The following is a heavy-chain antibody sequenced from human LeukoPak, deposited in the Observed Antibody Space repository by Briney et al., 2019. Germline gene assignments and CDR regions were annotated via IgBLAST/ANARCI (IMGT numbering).Heavy chain of an antibody. CDR2: IYYSGST. J-gene: IGHJ4*02. Sequence: PSETLSLTCTVSGGSISSYYWNWIRQPPGKGLEWIGYIYYSGSTNYNPSLKSRVTISVDTSKNQFSLKLSSVTAADTAVYYCARDSVAGPDYWGQGTLVTVSS. D-gene: IGHD6-19*01. CDR3: ARDSVAGPDY. V-gene: IGHV4-59*01. CDR1: GGSISSYY.